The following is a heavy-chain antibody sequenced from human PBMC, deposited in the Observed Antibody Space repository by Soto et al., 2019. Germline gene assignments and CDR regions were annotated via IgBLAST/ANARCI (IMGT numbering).Heavy chain of an antibody. J-gene: IGHJ4*02. CDR3: AKDLKSERFGELFGSFDY. D-gene: IGHD3-10*01. CDR1: GFTFSSYA. V-gene: IGHV3-23*01. CDR2: ISGSGGST. Sequence: GGSLRLSCAASGFTFSSYAMSWVRQAPGKGLEWVSAISGSGGSTYYADSVKGRFTISRDNSKNTLYLQMNSLRAEDTAVYYCAKDLKSERFGELFGSFDYWGQGTLVTVSS.